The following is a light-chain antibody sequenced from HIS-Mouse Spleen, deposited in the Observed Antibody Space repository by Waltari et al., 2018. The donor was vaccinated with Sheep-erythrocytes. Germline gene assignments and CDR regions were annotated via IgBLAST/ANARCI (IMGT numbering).Light chain of an antibody. CDR1: SSDVGGYNY. V-gene: IGLV2-8*01. CDR3: QVWDSSSDHPV. J-gene: IGLJ2*01. CDR2: EVS. Sequence: QSALTQPPSASGSPGQSVTISCTGTSSDVGGYNYVSWYQQHPGKAPKLMIYEVSKRPSGIPERFSGSNSGNTATLTISRVEAGDEADYYCQVWDSSSDHPVFGGGTKLTVL.